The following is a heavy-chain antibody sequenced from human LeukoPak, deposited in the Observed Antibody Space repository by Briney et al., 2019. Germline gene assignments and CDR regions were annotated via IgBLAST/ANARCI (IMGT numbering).Heavy chain of an antibody. V-gene: IGHV3-21*01. CDR3: ASQWEPYASTDY. D-gene: IGHD1-26*01. CDR1: GFTFSSYA. Sequence: PGGSLRLSCAASGFTFSSYAFHWVRQAPGKGLEWVSSISSSSSYIYYADSVKGRFTISRDNAKNSLYLQMNSLRAEDTAVYYCASQWEPYASTDYWGQGTLVTVSS. J-gene: IGHJ4*02. CDR2: ISSSSSYI.